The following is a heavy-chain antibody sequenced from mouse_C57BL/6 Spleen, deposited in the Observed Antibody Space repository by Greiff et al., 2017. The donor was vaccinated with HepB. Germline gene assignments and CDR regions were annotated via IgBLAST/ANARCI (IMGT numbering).Heavy chain of an antibody. CDR3: ANPHYYGSSYWYFDV. CDR1: GYTFTSYW. Sequence: QVQLQQPGAELVKPGASVKLSCKASGYTFTSYWMNWVKQRPGRGLEWIGRIDPNSGGTKYTEKFKSKATLPVDTPSSTAYMQLSSLTSEDSAVYYCANPHYYGSSYWYFDVWGTGTTVTVSS. J-gene: IGHJ1*03. CDR2: IDPNSGGT. D-gene: IGHD1-1*01. V-gene: IGHV1-72*01.